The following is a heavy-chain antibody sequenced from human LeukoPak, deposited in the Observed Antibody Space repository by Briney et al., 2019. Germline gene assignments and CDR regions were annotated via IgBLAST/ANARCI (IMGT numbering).Heavy chain of an antibody. D-gene: IGHD2/OR15-2a*01. V-gene: IGHV4-39*01. CDR2: ISYTGNT. J-gene: IGHJ3*02. Sequence: SETLSLTCTISGGSISSTTYSWGWIRQSPGKGLEWIGNISYTGNTYYNPSPKSRVTLSVDTSKNQFSLKLNSVPAADTATYYCARQFNNGFDIWGRGTMVTVSS. CDR3: ARQFNNGFDI. CDR1: GGSISSTTYS.